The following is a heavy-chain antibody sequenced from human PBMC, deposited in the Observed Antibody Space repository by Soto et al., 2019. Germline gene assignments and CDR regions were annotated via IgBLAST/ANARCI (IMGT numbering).Heavy chain of an antibody. J-gene: IGHJ4*02. CDR3: AKDATHYYDSSGYCDY. CDR1: GFTFDDYA. Sequence: SLRLSCAASGFTFDDYAMHWVRQAPGKGLEWVSGISWNSGSIGYADSVKGRFTISRDNAKNSLYLQMNSLRAEDTALYYCAKDATHYYDSSGYCDYWGQGTLVTVSS. CDR2: ISWNSGSI. D-gene: IGHD3-22*01. V-gene: IGHV3-9*01.